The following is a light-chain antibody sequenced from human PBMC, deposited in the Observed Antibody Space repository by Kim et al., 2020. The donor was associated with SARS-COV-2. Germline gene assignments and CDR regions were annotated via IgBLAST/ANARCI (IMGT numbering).Light chain of an antibody. Sequence: EIVMTQPPATLPVSPGERATLSCRASQSVSSNLAWYQQKPGQAPRLLIYGASTRAAGIPARFSGSGSGTEFTLTISSLQSEDFAVYYCQQYNNWHPITFGRGTRLEIK. J-gene: IGKJ5*01. CDR1: QSVSSN. V-gene: IGKV3-15*01. CDR2: GAS. CDR3: QQYNNWHPIT.